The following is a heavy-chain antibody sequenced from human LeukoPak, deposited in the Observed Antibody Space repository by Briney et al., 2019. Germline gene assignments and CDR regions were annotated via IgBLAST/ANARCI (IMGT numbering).Heavy chain of an antibody. CDR2: INPNSGGT. D-gene: IGHD1-26*01. Sequence: GASVKVSCKASGYTFTGYYMHWVRQAPGQGLEWMGWINPNSGGTNYAQKFQGRVTMTWDTSISTAYMELSRLRSDDTAVYYCARVPPKVGATNWFDPWGQGTLVTVSS. V-gene: IGHV1-2*02. CDR1: GYTFTGYY. CDR3: ARVPPKVGATNWFDP. J-gene: IGHJ5*02.